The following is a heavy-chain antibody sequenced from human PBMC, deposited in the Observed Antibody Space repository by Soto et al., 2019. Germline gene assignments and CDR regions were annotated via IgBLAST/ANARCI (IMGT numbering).Heavy chain of an antibody. CDR2: IYYSGST. J-gene: IGHJ4*02. CDR1: GGSISSGGYY. V-gene: IGHV4-39*01. Sequence: SETLSLTCTVSGGSISSGGYYYSGIRQHPGKGLEWIGSIYYSGSTYYNPSLKSRVTISVDTSKNQFSLKLSSVTAADTAVYYCVRRGIAVAGEIDYWGQGTLVTVSS. CDR3: VRRGIAVAGEIDY. D-gene: IGHD6-19*01.